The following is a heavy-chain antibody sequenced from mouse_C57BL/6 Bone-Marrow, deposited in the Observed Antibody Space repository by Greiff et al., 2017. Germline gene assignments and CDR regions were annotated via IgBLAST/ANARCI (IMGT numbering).Heavy chain of an antibody. V-gene: IGHV1-55*01. D-gene: IGHD1-1*01. J-gene: IGHJ2*01. Sequence: QVQLKESGAELVKPGASVKMSFKASGYTFTSYWITWVKQRPGQGLEWIGDIYPGSGSTNYNEKFKSKATLTVDTSSSTAYMQLSSLTSEDSAVYYCARNYGSPYWGQGTTLTVSS. CDR2: IYPGSGST. CDR3: ARNYGSPY. CDR1: GYTFTSYW.